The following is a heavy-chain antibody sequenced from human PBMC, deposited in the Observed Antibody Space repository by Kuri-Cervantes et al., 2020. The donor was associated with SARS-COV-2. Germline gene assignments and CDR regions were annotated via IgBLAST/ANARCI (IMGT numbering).Heavy chain of an antibody. CDR1: GFTFRNYG. CDR3: AKIAGYNSGWYDD. V-gene: IGHV3-23*01. Sequence: GESLKISCAASGFTFRNYGMHWVRQAPGKGLEWVSTITISGLSTHYADSVKGRFTISRDNSKNTVYLQMNSLRADDTAVYYCAKIAGYNSGWYDDWGQGTLVTVSS. D-gene: IGHD6-19*01. CDR2: ITISGLST. J-gene: IGHJ5*02.